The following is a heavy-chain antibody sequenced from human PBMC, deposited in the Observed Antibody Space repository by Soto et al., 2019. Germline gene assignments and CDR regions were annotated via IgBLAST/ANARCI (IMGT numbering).Heavy chain of an antibody. Sequence: PGESLKISCKGSGYSFTSYWIGWVRQMPGKGLEWMGIIYPGDSDTRYSPSFQGQVTISADKSISTAYLQWSSLKASDTAMYYCARHDVTMVRGVIYPAPYYMDVWGKGTTVTVSS. CDR2: IYPGDSDT. D-gene: IGHD3-10*01. CDR1: GYSFTSYW. V-gene: IGHV5-51*01. J-gene: IGHJ6*03. CDR3: ARHDVTMVRGVIYPAPYYMDV.